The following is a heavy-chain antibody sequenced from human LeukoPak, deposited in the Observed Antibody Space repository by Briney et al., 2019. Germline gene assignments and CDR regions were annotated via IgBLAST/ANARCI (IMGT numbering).Heavy chain of an antibody. CDR2: IIPILGIA. CDR3: ARDLAKRGFGY. CDR1: GGTFSSYA. Sequence: SVKVSCKASGGTFSSYAISWVRQAPGQGLEWMGRIIPILGIANYAQKFQGRVTITADKSTSTAYMELSSLRSEDTAVYYYARDLAKRGFGYWGQGTLVTVSS. V-gene: IGHV1-69*04. J-gene: IGHJ4*02.